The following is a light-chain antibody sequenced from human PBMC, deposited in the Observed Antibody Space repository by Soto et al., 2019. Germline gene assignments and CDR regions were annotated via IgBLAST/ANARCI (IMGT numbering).Light chain of an antibody. V-gene: IGKV1-33*01. CDR3: QQGFT. J-gene: IGKJ3*01. Sequence: DIQMTQSPSSLSASVGDRVTITCQASQDISNYLNWYQQKPGKAPKLLIYDASNLETGVPSRFSGSGSGTEFTFTISSLQPEDIATYYCQQGFTFGPGTKVDIK. CDR2: DAS. CDR1: QDISNY.